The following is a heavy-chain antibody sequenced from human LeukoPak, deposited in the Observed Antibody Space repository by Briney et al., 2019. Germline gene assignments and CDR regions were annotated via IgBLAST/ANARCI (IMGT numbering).Heavy chain of an antibody. Sequence: GESLKISCKGSGYSFTSYWIGWVRQMPGKGLEWMGIIYPGDSDTRYSPSFQGPVTISVDKSISTAYLQWSSLKASDNAMYYCARHYSSRFDPWGQGTLVTVSS. CDR1: GYSFTSYW. CDR3: ARHYSSRFDP. J-gene: IGHJ5*02. V-gene: IGHV5-51*01. CDR2: IYPGDSDT. D-gene: IGHD6-13*01.